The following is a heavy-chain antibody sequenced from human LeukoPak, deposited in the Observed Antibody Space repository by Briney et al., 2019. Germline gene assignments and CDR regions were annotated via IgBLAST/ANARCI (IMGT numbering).Heavy chain of an antibody. J-gene: IGHJ4*02. D-gene: IGHD3-10*01. Sequence: GGSLRLSCAASGFTFSSYAMSWVRQAPGKGLEWVAVVSYDGSSKYYADSVKGRFTISRDNSKNTLYLQMNSLRAEDTAVYFCARDLYASGSASFDYWGQGTLVTVSS. CDR3: ARDLYASGSASFDY. CDR2: VSYDGSSK. V-gene: IGHV3-30-3*01. CDR1: GFTFSSYA.